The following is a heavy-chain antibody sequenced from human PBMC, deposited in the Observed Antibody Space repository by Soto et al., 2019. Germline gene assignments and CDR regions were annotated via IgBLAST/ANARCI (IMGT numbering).Heavy chain of an antibody. D-gene: IGHD2-15*01. CDR1: GGSIISYY. CDR3: ARARFQLLHPYYYGMDV. Sequence: SETLSLTCTVSGGSIISYYWSWIRQPPWKGLDWIGYIYYTEKTNYNPSLKSRVTISVDTSKNQFSLKLRSVTAADTGVYFCARARFQLLHPYYYGMDVWGQGTAVTVSS. J-gene: IGHJ6*02. CDR2: IYYTEKT. V-gene: IGHV4-59*01.